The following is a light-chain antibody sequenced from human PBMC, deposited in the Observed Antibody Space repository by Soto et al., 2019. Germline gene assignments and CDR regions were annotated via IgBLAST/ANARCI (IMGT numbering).Light chain of an antibody. J-gene: IGLJ2*01. CDR2: YND. Sequence: QSVLTQPPSVSGSPGQRVTISCTGSSSNLGSGFDVQWYQQLPGTAPKLLIYYNDNRPSGVPDRVSGSKSGTTASLAITGLQADDEADYYSQSYDSSLSGDVVFGGGTKLTVL. CDR1: SSNLGSGFD. V-gene: IGLV1-40*01. CDR3: QSYDSSLSGDVV.